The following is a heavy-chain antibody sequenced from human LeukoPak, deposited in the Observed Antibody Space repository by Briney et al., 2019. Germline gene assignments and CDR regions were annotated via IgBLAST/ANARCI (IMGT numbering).Heavy chain of an antibody. Sequence: GGSLRLSCAASGLPVSDNYLTWVRQAPEKGQEWVSVIHIRGSTFYADSVRGRFTISRDNSKNSLYLQMNNLRAEGTAVYYCARAPGLRNAFDIWGQGTMVTVSS. CDR2: IHIRGST. J-gene: IGHJ3*02. D-gene: IGHD5/OR15-5a*01. CDR1: GLPVSDNY. CDR3: ARAPGLRNAFDI. V-gene: IGHV3-66*01.